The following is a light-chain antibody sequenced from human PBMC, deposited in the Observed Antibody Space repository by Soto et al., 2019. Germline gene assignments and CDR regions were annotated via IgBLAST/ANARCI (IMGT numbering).Light chain of an antibody. CDR3: SSYAGRSSVI. V-gene: IGLV2-11*01. CDR1: NSDVGGYDY. J-gene: IGLJ2*01. Sequence: QSALTQPRSVSGFPGQSVTIYCTGTNSDVGGYDYVSWYRQHPGKAPQLLIYDLIKRSSGVPDRFSGSTSGTTAYLTISGQQAEDEADYHCSSYAGRSSVILGGGTQLTVL. CDR2: DLI.